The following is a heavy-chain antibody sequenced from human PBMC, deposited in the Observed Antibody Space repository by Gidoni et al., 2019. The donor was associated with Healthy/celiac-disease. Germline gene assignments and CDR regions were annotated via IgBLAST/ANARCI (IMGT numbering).Heavy chain of an antibody. J-gene: IGHJ6*02. CDR1: GFPCSSYA. V-gene: IGHV3-23*04. CDR3: AKSGGFYSYYGMDV. Sequence: EVQLVESGGGLVQPGGSLRLSCAASGFPCSSYAMSWVRQAPGKGLEWVSAISGSGGDTYYADSVKGRFTLSRDNSKHTLYLHMNSLRAEDTATYYCAKSGGFYSYYGMDVWGQGTTVTVSS. CDR2: ISGSGGDT. D-gene: IGHD3-16*01.